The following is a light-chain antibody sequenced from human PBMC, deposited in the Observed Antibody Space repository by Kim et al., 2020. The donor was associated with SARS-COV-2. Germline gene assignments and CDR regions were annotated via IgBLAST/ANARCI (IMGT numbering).Light chain of an antibody. CDR3: QVWDSSNGNWV. Sequence: SYDLTQPPSVSVAPGKTARITCGGNNIGSKSVHWYQQKPGQAPVLVIYFDSDRPSGIPERFSGSNSGNTATLTISRVEAGDEADYFCQVWDSSNGNWVFGGGTQLTVL. J-gene: IGLJ3*02. CDR2: FDS. V-gene: IGLV3-21*04. CDR1: NIGSKS.